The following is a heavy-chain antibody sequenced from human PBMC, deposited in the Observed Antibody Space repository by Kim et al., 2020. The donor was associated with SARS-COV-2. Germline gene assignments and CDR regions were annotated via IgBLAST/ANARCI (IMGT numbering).Heavy chain of an antibody. J-gene: IGHJ4*02. Sequence: SETLSLTCTVSGDSFSSFYWTWIRQPPGKALEWIGFMYHSGSTKCNPSLKSRVTISVDSSKNQFSLKLSSVTAADTAVYYCAISSGRWTQVDFWGQGTLVTVSS. CDR3: AISSGRWTQVDF. CDR2: MYHSGST. V-gene: IGHV4-59*08. CDR1: GDSFSSFY. D-gene: IGHD1-26*01.